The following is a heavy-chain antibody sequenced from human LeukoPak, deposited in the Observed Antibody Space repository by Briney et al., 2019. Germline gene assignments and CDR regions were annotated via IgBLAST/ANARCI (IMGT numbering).Heavy chain of an antibody. D-gene: IGHD6-13*01. CDR3: ARGPTGKYSSSWFDY. CDR1: GYTLTELS. CDR2: FDPEDGET. J-gene: IGHJ4*02. V-gene: IGHV1-24*01. Sequence: AASVKVSCKVSGYTLTELSMHWVRQAPGKGLEWMGGFDPEDGETIYAQKFQGRVTMTEDTSTDTAYMELSSLRSEDTAVYYCARGPTGKYSSSWFDYWGQGTLVTVSS.